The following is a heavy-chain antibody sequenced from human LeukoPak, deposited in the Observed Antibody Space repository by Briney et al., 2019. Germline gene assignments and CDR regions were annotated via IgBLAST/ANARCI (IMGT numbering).Heavy chain of an antibody. Sequence: GGSLRLSCAASAFSLNAYNMNWVRQAPGKGLEWVSSISYTGTYIYYADSVKGRFTISRDNAQNSLYLQMNSLRAEDTAIYYCVRDRGTYRPIDYWGQGALVTVSS. CDR1: AFSLNAYN. V-gene: IGHV3-21*04. CDR3: VRDRGTYRPIDY. CDR2: ISYTGTYI. J-gene: IGHJ4*02. D-gene: IGHD1-26*01.